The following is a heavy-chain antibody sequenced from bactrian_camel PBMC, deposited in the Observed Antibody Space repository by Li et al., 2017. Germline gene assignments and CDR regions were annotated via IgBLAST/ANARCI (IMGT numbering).Heavy chain of an antibody. CDR3: VADSRLYRRLRAIDFRN. J-gene: IGHJ6*01. CDR1: EFTFDNSN. CDR2: ISKDGTI. D-gene: IGHD2*01. V-gene: IGHV3S63*01. Sequence: QLVESGGGSVQAGGSLRLSCTASEFTFDNSNIGWFRRPPGIERESVASISKDGTIFYSDSVKGRVTISRDNAKSTAYLQLDNLKPEDTATYYCVADSRLYRRLRAIDFRNWGQGTQVTVS.